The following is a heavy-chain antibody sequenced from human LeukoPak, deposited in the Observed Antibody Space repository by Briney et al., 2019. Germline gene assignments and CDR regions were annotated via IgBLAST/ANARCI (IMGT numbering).Heavy chain of an antibody. CDR3: ARVGYSSSWYFFDY. CDR1: GGFLSIYY. J-gene: IGHJ4*02. D-gene: IGHD6-13*01. CDR2: IYYSGST. V-gene: IGHV4-59*13. Sequence: SETVSLTCSVWGGFLSIYYWMCPRPPPGKALVGIGNIYYSGSTNYNPSLKSRVTISVDTSKIQFSLKLSSVTAADTAVYYCARVGYSSSWYFFDYWGQGTLVTVSS.